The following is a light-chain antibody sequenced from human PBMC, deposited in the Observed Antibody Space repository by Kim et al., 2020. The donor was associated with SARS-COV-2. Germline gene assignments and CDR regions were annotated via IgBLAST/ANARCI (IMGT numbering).Light chain of an antibody. Sequence: ASVGAGVTLTCRASQGISNYLAWYQQKPGEAPKLLIYAASTLQFGVSTRFSGSGSGTEFTLTISDLQPEDVATYYCQKYDTAPWTFGHGTKVDIK. J-gene: IGKJ1*01. V-gene: IGKV1-27*01. CDR2: AAS. CDR3: QKYDTAPWT. CDR1: QGISNY.